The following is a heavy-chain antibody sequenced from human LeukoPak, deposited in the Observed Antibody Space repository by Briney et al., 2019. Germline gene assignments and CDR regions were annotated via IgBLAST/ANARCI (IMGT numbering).Heavy chain of an antibody. D-gene: IGHD2-15*01. CDR3: ARFCSGGSCYSKYYFDY. Sequence: GGSLRLSCAASGFTFSDYYMSWIRQAPGKGLEWVSYIGSSGSTIYYADSVKGRFTISRDNAKNSLYLQMNSLRAEDTAVYYCARFCSGGSCYSKYYFDYWGQRTLVTVSS. CDR1: GFTFSDYY. V-gene: IGHV3-11*04. J-gene: IGHJ4*02. CDR2: IGSSGSTI.